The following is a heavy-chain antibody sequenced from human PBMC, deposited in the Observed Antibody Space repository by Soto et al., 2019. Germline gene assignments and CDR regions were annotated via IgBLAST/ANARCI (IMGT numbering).Heavy chain of an antibody. V-gene: IGHV4-59*01. CDR1: GGSISSYY. J-gene: IGHJ4*02. CDR3: ARVTYYYDSSGFFDY. CDR2: IYYSGST. D-gene: IGHD3-22*01. Sequence: SETLSLTCTVSGGSISSYYWSWIRQPPGKGLEWIGYIYYSGSTNYNPSLKSRITVSVDTSKNQFSLKLSSVTAADTAVYYCARVTYYYDSSGFFDYWGQGTLVTVSS.